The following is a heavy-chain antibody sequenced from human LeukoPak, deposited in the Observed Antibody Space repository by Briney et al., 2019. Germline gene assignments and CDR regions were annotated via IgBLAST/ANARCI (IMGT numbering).Heavy chain of an antibody. CDR2: VSGRGDST. D-gene: IGHD2-15*01. CDR3: AKAPPAATNYYYGMDV. CDR1: GFTFNNYV. Sequence: PGGSLRLSCAASGFTFNNYVMSWVRQAPGKGLEWVSAVSGRGDSTYCADSVKGRFTISRDNSKNTLYLQMNSLRAEDTAVYHCAKAPPAATNYYYGMDVWGQGTTVTVSS. V-gene: IGHV3-23*01. J-gene: IGHJ6*02.